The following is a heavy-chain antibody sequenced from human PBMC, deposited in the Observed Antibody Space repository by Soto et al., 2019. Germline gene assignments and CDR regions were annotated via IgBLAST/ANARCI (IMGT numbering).Heavy chain of an antibody. D-gene: IGHD2-15*01. CDR1: WGSIRSGGYS. J-gene: IGHJ4*02. CDR2: IYHSGST. V-gene: IGHV4-30-2*01. CDR3: ARGLRKMEAAPHFGC. Sequence: TVSLTCAVSWGSIRSGGYSYSWIRQPPGKGLEWIGYIYHSGSTYYNPSLKTRVTISVDRSKNEFSLKLSFVTAADTAVYYCARGLRKMEAAPHFGCWGQGTLVPVSS.